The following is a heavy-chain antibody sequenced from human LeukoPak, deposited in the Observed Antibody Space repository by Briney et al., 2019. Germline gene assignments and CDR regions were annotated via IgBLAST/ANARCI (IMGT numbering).Heavy chain of an antibody. CDR3: ARGQLRLSN. CDR2: INHSGST. Sequence: SETLSLTCAVYGGSFSGYYWTWIRQPPGKGLEWIGEINHSGSTDYNPSLKSRVTISVDTSKNQFSLKLNSVTAADTAVYYCARGQLRLSNWGQGSLVIVSS. V-gene: IGHV4-34*01. D-gene: IGHD6-25*01. J-gene: IGHJ4*02. CDR1: GGSFSGYY.